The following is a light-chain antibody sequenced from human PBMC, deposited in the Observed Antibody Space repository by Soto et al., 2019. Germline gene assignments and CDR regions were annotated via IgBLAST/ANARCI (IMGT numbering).Light chain of an antibody. CDR3: LSYDCRLSGYL. J-gene: IGLJ1*01. Sequence: QSALTQPPSVSGAPGQRVTISCTGSSSNIGAGYDVHWYQQLPGTAPKLLIYGNSNRPSGVPDRFSGSKSGTSASLAITGLQAEDEADYYCLSYDCRLSGYLFGTGTKFTVL. CDR2: GNS. V-gene: IGLV1-40*01. CDR1: SSNIGAGYD.